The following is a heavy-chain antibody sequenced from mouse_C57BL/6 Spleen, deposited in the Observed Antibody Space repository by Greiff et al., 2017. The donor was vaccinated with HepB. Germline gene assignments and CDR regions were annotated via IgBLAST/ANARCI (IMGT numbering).Heavy chain of an antibody. CDR1: GYAFSSSW. D-gene: IGHD1-1*01. CDR2: IYPGDGDT. J-gene: IGHJ2*01. CDR3: ARSYGSRFDY. V-gene: IGHV1-82*01. Sequence: QVQLKESGPELVKPGASVKISCKASGYAFSSSWMNWVKQRPGKGLEWIGRIYPGDGDTNYNGKFKGKATLTADKSSSTAYMQLSSLTSEDSAVYFCARSYGSRFDYWGQGTTLTVSS.